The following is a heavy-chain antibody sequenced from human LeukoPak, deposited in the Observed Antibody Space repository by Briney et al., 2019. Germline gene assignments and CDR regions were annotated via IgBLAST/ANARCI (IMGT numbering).Heavy chain of an antibody. CDR2: IIPILGIA. V-gene: IGHV1-69*04. CDR1: GGTFSSYA. Sequence: ASVKVSCKASGGTFSSYAISWVRQAPGQELEWMGRIIPILGIANYAQKFQGRVTITADKSTSTAYMELSSLRSEDTAVYYCASSNDILTGYSVYYFDYWGQGTLSPSPQ. CDR3: ASSNDILTGYSVYYFDY. J-gene: IGHJ4*02. D-gene: IGHD3-9*01.